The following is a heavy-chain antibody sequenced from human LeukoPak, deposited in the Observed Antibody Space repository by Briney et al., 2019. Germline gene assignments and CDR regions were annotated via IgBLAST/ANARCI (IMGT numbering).Heavy chain of an antibody. CDR2: INPNNGNT. J-gene: IGHJ3*02. Sequence: ASVKVSCKAAAYTFTSYNINWERQATGQGLEWMGVINPNNGNTGYAQKVQGSVTMTRNTSISTAYMELRSLRSEDTAVYYCARVSYDSSGPNDAFDIWGQGTMVTVSS. D-gene: IGHD3-22*01. CDR1: AYTFTSYN. CDR3: ARVSYDSSGPNDAFDI. V-gene: IGHV1-8*01.